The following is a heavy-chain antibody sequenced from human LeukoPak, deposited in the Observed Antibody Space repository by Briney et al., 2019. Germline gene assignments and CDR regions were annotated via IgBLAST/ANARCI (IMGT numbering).Heavy chain of an antibody. Sequence: GGSLRLSCAASGFTVSSNYMSWVRQAPGKGLEWVSIIYSGGSTFYADSVKGRFTISRDNSKNTLYLQMNSLRAEDTAVYYCASGYSYDLFDYWGQGTLVTVSS. D-gene: IGHD5-18*01. CDR3: ASGYSYDLFDY. CDR2: IYSGGST. V-gene: IGHV3-53*01. CDR1: GFTVSSNY. J-gene: IGHJ4*02.